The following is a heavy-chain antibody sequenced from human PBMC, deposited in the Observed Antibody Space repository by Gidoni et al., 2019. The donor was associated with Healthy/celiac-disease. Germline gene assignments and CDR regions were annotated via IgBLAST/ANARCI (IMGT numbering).Heavy chain of an antibody. CDR2: IYHSGST. CDR3: ARAIVVVVAATRRLHWFDP. Sequence: QVQLQESGPGRVKPSGTLSLPCAVSGGSSSSSNWWSWGRQPPGKGLEWIGEIYHSGSTNYNPSLKSRVTISVDKSKNQFSLKLSSVTAADTAVYYCARAIVVVVAATRRLHWFDPWGQGTLVTVSS. D-gene: IGHD2-15*01. CDR1: GGSSSSSNW. V-gene: IGHV4-4*02. J-gene: IGHJ5*02.